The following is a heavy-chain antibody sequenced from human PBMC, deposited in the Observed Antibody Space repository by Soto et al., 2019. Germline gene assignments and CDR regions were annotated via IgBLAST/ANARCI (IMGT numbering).Heavy chain of an antibody. Sequence: ASVKVSCKASGYPFISYYIHWVRQAPGQGLEWMGMINPSGGTASYAQRFQGRVTMTRDTSTSTVHMELTSLRSEDTGVYYCGRTRGGPAAGIVFFDYWG. D-gene: IGHD6-13*01. J-gene: IGHJ4*01. V-gene: IGHV1-46*03. CDR2: INPSGGTA. CDR3: GRTRGGPAAGIVFFDY. CDR1: GYPFISYY.